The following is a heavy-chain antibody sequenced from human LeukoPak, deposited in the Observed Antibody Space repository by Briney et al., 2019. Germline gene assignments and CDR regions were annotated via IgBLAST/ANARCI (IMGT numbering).Heavy chain of an antibody. Sequence: GGSLRLSCAASGFTFSSYSMNWVRQAPGKGLEWVSSISSSSSNIYYADSVKGRFTISRENSKNTLYLQMNSPRAEDTAVYYCASVTAAGTITYFDLWGRGTLVTVSS. CDR3: ASVTAAGTITYFDL. D-gene: IGHD6-13*01. CDR1: GFTFSSYS. CDR2: ISSSSSNI. J-gene: IGHJ2*01. V-gene: IGHV3-21*01.